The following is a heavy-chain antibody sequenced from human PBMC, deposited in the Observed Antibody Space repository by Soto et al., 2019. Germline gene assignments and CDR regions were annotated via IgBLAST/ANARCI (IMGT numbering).Heavy chain of an antibody. Sequence: SVKVSWEDVGGSFSCYAISWVRQATGQGLEWMGGIIPIFGTANYAQKFQGRVTITADEFTSTAYMELSSLRSEDTAVYYCARDRHIAAAGGFDPWGQGTLVPVSS. J-gene: IGHJ5*02. CDR1: GGSFSCYA. CDR2: IIPIFGTA. V-gene: IGHV1-69*13. D-gene: IGHD6-13*01. CDR3: ARDRHIAAAGGFDP.